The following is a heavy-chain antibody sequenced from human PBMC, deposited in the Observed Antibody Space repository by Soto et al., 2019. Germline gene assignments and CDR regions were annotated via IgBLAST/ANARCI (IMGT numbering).Heavy chain of an antibody. Sequence: QVQLVESGGGVVQPGRSLRLSCAASGFTFSTFGMHWVRQAPGKALEWVAVISSDGSTKYYADSVKGRFTISRDNSKNMLYLHMNSLRAEDTAVYYCAKDRPYIGSYWGQGILVTVSS. CDR2: ISSDGSTK. J-gene: IGHJ4*02. D-gene: IGHD1-26*01. CDR1: GFTFSTFG. V-gene: IGHV3-30*18. CDR3: AKDRPYIGSY.